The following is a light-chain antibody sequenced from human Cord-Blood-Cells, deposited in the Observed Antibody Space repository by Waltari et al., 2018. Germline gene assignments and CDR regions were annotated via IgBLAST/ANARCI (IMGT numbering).Light chain of an antibody. V-gene: IGLV2-8*01. Sequence: QSALTQPPSASGSPGQSVTISCTGPSSDVGGYNYVSWYQQHPGKAPKLMIYEVSKRPPGVPDRFSGSKSGNTASLTVSGLQAEDEADYYCSSYAGSNNLVFGGGTKLTVL. CDR2: EVS. J-gene: IGLJ2*01. CDR3: SSYAGSNNLV. CDR1: SSDVGGYNY.